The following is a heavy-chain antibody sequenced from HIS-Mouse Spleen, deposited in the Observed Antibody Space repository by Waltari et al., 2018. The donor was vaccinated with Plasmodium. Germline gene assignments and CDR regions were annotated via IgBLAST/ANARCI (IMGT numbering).Heavy chain of an antibody. CDR1: GFTFSSYA. CDR2: ISYDGSNK. J-gene: IGHJ6*02. V-gene: IGHV3-30*04. CDR3: ARLYYDFWSGYYPYGMDV. Sequence: QVQLVESGGGVVQPGRSLRLSCAASGFTFSSYAMTWVRQAPGKGLEWVAVISYDGSNKYYADSVKGRFTISRDNSKNTLYLQMNSLRAEDTAVYYCARLYYDFWSGYYPYGMDVWGQGTTVTVSS. D-gene: IGHD3-3*01.